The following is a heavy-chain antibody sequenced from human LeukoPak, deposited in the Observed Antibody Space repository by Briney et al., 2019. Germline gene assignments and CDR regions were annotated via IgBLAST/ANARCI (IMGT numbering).Heavy chain of an antibody. CDR3: AREGMATGEDGWVDY. CDR1: GGTFSSYA. V-gene: IGHV1-69*04. Sequence: SVKVSCKASGGTFSSYAISWVRQAPGQGLEWMGRIIPILGIANYAQKFQGRVTITADKSTSTAYMELSSLRSEDTAVYYCAREGMATGEDGWVDYWGQGTLVTVSS. J-gene: IGHJ4*02. D-gene: IGHD5-24*01. CDR2: IIPILGIA.